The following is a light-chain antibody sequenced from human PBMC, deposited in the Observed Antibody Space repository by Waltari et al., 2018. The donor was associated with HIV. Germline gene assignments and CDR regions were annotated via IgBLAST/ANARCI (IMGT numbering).Light chain of an antibody. J-gene: IGKJ3*01. CDR2: GVS. Sequence: DIQMTQSPSTLSASLRARVTITCRPSPIINVWLAWYQQKPGKAPKLLMYGVSNLETGVPSRFSGSGAGTEFTLTIGSLQPDDFATYYCQQYDSYPFTFGPGTKVDIK. CDR3: QQYDSYPFT. CDR1: PIINVW. V-gene: IGKV1-5*03.